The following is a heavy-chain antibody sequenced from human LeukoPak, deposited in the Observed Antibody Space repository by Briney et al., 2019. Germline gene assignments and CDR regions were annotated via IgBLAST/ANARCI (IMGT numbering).Heavy chain of an antibody. CDR2: ISPSGNTI. CDR3: AREGSYYFDC. J-gene: IGHJ4*02. Sequence: GGSLRLSCAASGFTFSSYQMHWVRQAPGKGLEWVSYISPSGNTIYYADSVKGRFTISRDNAKNSLYLQTNSLRAEDTAVYYCAREGSYYFDCWGQGTLVTVSS. CDR1: GFTFSSYQ. V-gene: IGHV3-48*03.